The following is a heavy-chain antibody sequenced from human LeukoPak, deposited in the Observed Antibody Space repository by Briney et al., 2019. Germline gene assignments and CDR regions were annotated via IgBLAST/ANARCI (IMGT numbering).Heavy chain of an antibody. CDR2: ISSTSTYI. CDR3: ARGGGNFDY. CDR1: EFTFSSYT. J-gene: IGHJ4*02. D-gene: IGHD2-15*01. V-gene: IGHV3-21*01. Sequence: GGSLRLSCAASEFTFSSYTINWVLQAPGKGLEWVSSISSTSTYISYADSVKGRFTISRDNAKNSLYLQMNSLRAEDTAVYYCARGGGNFDYWGQGTLVTVSS.